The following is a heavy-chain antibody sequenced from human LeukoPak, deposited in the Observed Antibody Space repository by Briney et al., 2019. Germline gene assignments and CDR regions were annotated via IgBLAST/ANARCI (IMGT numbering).Heavy chain of an antibody. V-gene: IGHV1-18*01. Sequence: ASVNVSCKASGYTFTSYSINWVRQAPGQGLEWMGWISAYNGNTKYAQKVQGGVTMTTDTSTSTAYMELRSLRSDDTAVYYCARGLGGSGSYFLTSVYWGQGTLVTVSS. J-gene: IGHJ4*02. CDR3: ARGLGGSGSYFLTSVY. CDR2: ISAYNGNT. D-gene: IGHD1-26*01. CDR1: GYTFTSYS.